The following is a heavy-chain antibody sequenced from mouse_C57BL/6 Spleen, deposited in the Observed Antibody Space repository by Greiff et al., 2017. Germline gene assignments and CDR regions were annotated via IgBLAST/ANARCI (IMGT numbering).Heavy chain of an antibody. CDR1: GYAFSSSW. CDR3: ARSRGENYFDY. CDR2: IYPGDGDT. Sequence: QVQLQQSGPELVKPGASVKISCKASGYAFSSSWMNWVKQRPGKGLEWIGRIYPGDGDTNYNGKFKGKATLTADKSSSTAYMQLSSLTSEDSAVYFCARSRGENYFDYWGQGTTLTVSS. J-gene: IGHJ2*01. V-gene: IGHV1-82*01.